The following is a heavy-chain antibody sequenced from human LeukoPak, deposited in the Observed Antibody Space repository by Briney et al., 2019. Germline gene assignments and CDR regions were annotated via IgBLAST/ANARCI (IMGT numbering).Heavy chain of an antibody. CDR2: FSSDGRST. Sequence: GGSLRLSCAASGFTLSTFNMHWVRQAPGKGLEWVAVFSSDGRSTFYAENVQGRFTLSRDNSKNTLSLQMNSLRAEDTAAYYCAKSYYYRSGSFDYWGQGTLVTVSS. CDR3: AKSYYYRSGSFDY. V-gene: IGHV3-30*18. D-gene: IGHD3-10*01. J-gene: IGHJ4*02. CDR1: GFTLSTFN.